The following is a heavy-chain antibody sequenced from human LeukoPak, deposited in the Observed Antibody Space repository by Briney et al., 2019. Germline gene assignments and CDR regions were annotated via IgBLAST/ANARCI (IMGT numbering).Heavy chain of an antibody. CDR2: IRYDGSNK. D-gene: IGHD3-10*01. V-gene: IGHV3-30*02. Sequence: GGSLRLSCAASGFTFSSYGMHWVRQAPGKGLEWVAFIRYDGSNKYYADSVKGRFTISRDNSKNTLYLQMNSLRADDTAVYYCAREGITMVRGFRPGENWFDPWGQGTLVTVSS. CDR1: GFTFSSYG. J-gene: IGHJ5*02. CDR3: AREGITMVRGFRPGENWFDP.